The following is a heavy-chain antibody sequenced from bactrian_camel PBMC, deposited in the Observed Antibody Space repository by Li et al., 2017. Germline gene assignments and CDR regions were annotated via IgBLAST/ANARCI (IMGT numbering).Heavy chain of an antibody. V-gene: IGHV3S1*01. CDR3: AAGLDCPPSMWYDSPFSYDYAY. CDR1: GFGYSRYC. CDR2: FYTREGTST. J-gene: IGHJ4*01. D-gene: IGHD2*01. Sequence: HVQLVESGGGSVQAGGSLSLSCAAAGFGYSRYCMAWFRQAPGKEREGVAAFYTREGTSTCYADSVKGRFTISQDTAKNTMYLQMNNLKPEDTAMYYCAAGLDCPPSMWYDSPFSYDYAYWGQGTQVTVS.